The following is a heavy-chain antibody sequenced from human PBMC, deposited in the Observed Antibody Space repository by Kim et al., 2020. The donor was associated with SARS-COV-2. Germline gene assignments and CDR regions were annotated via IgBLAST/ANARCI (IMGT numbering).Heavy chain of an antibody. CDR3: ARRYCSTTSCLLDY. D-gene: IGHD2-2*01. J-gene: IGHJ4*02. V-gene: IGHV3-48*03. Sequence: ADSVKGRVTISGDNAKNSLYLQMNSLRAEDTAVYYCARRYCSTTSCLLDYWGQGTLVTVSS.